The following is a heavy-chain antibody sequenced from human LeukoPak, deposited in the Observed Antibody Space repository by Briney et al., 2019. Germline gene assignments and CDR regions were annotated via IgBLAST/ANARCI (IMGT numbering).Heavy chain of an antibody. Sequence: SETLSLTCTVSGYSISTGYYWDWIRQPPGKGLEWIGTFYHGGSTYYNPSLKSRVTISVDTSKNQFSLKLSSVTAADTAVYYCASGGGLRNLDYWGQGTLVTVSS. CDR3: ASGGGLRNLDY. J-gene: IGHJ4*02. CDR2: FYHGGST. CDR1: GYSISTGYY. V-gene: IGHV4-38-2*02. D-gene: IGHD1-14*01.